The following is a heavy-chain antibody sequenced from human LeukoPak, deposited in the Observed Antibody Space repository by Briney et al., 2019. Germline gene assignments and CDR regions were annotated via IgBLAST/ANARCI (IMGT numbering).Heavy chain of an antibody. CDR2: IRRKAYGGTT. CDR3: TSADEYCSSFSCTKGDAFDI. CDR1: GFSFGDYG. V-gene: IGHV3-49*04. J-gene: IGHJ3*02. Sequence: GGSLRLSCTASGFSFGDYGMSWVRQAPGKGLEWVGFIRRKAYGGTTEYAASVKGRFTISRDDSKSIAYLQMNSLKTEDTAVYYCTSADEYCSSFSCTKGDAFDIWGQGTMVTVSS. D-gene: IGHD2-2*01.